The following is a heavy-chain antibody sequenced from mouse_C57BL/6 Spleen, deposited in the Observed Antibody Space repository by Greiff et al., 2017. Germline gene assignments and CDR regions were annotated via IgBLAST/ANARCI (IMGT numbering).Heavy chain of an antibody. CDR3: ARKDCGSSPGYFDY. V-gene: IGHV1-26*01. CDR2: INPNNGGT. Sequence: EVQLQQSGPELVKPGASVKISCKASGYTFTDYYMNWVKQSHGKSLEWIGDINPNNGGTSYNQKFKGKATLTVDKSSRTAYMELRSLTSGDSAVYYCARKDCGSSPGYFDYWGQGTTLTVSS. D-gene: IGHD1-1*01. CDR1: GYTFTDYY. J-gene: IGHJ2*01.